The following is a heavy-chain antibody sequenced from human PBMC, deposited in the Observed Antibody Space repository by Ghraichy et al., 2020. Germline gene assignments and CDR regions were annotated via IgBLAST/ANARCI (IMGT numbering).Heavy chain of an antibody. CDR1: GFTFDDYA. CDR3: AKGGGSIDWNYGHFDY. CDR2: ISWDGGST. D-gene: IGHD1-7*01. J-gene: IGHJ4*02. Sequence: GGSLRLSCAASGFTFDDYAMHWVRQAPGKGLEWVSLISWDGGSTYYADSVKGRFTISRDNSKNSLYLQMNSLRADDTALYYCAKGGGSIDWNYGHFDYWGQGTLVTVSS. V-gene: IGHV3-43D*04.